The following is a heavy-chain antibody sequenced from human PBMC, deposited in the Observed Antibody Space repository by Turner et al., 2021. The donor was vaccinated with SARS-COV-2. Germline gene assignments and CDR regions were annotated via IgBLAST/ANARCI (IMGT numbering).Heavy chain of an antibody. D-gene: IGHD2-15*01. V-gene: IGHV4-61*01. Sequence: QVQLQESGPGLVKPSETLSLTCTVSGGSVSSGSYYWSWIRQPPGKGLEWIGYIYYSGSTNYNPSLKSRVTISVDTSQNQFSLKLSSVTAADTAVYYCARVFYCSGGNCSFHNWFDPWGQGTLVTVSS. CDR2: IYYSGST. J-gene: IGHJ5*02. CDR1: GGSVSSGSYY. CDR3: ARVFYCSGGNCSFHNWFDP.